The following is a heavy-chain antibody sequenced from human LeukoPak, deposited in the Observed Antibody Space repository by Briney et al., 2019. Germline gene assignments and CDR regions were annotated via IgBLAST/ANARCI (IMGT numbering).Heavy chain of an antibody. Sequence: GGSLRLSCAASGFTFSNAWMSWVRQAPGKGLEWVGRIKSKTDGGTTDYAAPVKGRFTISRDDSKNTLYLQMNSLKTEDTAVYYCTTDRPNWNSQNWFDPWGQGTLVTVSS. CDR1: GFTFSNAW. J-gene: IGHJ5*02. CDR3: TTDRPNWNSQNWFDP. CDR2: IKSKTDGGTT. D-gene: IGHD1-7*01. V-gene: IGHV3-15*01.